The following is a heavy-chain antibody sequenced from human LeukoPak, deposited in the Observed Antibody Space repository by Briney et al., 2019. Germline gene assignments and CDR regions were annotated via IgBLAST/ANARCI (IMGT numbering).Heavy chain of an antibody. J-gene: IGHJ4*02. Sequence: PSETLSLTCTVSGGSISNYYWSWLRQPAGKGLEWIGRIYSTGSTDYNPSLKSRVTMSVDTSKNQFSVKLDSVTAADTAVYYCARGLEVGADRALDYWGQGTLVTVST. V-gene: IGHV4-4*07. CDR3: ARGLEVGADRALDY. CDR2: IYSTGST. D-gene: IGHD1-1*01. CDR1: GGSISNYY.